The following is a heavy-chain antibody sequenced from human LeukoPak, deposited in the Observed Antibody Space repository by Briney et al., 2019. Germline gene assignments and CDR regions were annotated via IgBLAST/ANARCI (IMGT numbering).Heavy chain of an antibody. J-gene: IGHJ4*02. CDR3: ARESPGTTVFDY. Sequence: PGGSLRLSCAASGFTFSSYSMNWVRQAPGKGLQWVSSISSSSDYIYYADSMKGRFTISRDNAKNSLYLQMNSLRAEDTAVYYCARESPGTTVFDYWGQGTLVTVSS. D-gene: IGHD1-1*01. V-gene: IGHV3-21*01. CDR1: GFTFSSYS. CDR2: ISSSSDYI.